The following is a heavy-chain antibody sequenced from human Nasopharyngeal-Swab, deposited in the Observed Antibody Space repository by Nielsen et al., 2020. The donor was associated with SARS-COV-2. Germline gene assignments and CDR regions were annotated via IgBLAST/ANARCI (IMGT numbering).Heavy chain of an antibody. J-gene: IGHJ4*02. D-gene: IGHD4/OR15-4a*01. CDR2: ISISGSTT. Sequence: GESLKISCSVSGFTFSNSALCWVRQAPGKGLEWVSAISISGSTTFYADSVRGRFTISRDNDRNTVYLQMSSLTVEDTAIYYCAKEEVPNDYWGQGPLVTVSS. V-gene: IGHV3-23*01. CDR1: GFTFSNSA. CDR3: AKEEVPNDY.